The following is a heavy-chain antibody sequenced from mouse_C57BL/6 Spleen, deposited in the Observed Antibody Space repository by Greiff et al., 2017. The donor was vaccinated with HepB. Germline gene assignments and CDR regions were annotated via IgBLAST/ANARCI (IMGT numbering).Heavy chain of an antibody. CDR3: ARMITTVAFDY. J-gene: IGHJ2*01. V-gene: IGHV1-4*01. CDR2: INPSSGYT. Sequence: VQLQQSGAELARPGASVKMSCKASGYTFTSYTMHWVKQRPGQGLEWIGYINPSSGYTKYNQKFRDKATLTADKSSSTAYMQLSSLTSEDSAVYYCARMITTVAFDYWGQGTTLTVSS. CDR1: GYTFTSYT. D-gene: IGHD1-1*01.